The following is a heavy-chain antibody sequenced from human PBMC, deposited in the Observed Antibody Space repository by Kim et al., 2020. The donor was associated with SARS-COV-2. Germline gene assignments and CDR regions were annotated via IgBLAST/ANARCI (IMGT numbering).Heavy chain of an antibody. V-gene: IGHV3-64*01. CDR1: GFTFSSYA. Sequence: GGSLRLSCAASGFTFSSYAMHWVRQAPGKGLEYVSAISSNGGSTYYANSVKGRFTISRDNSKNTLYLQMGSLRAEDMAVYYCARDLSVAADSSGYHRDYWGQGTLVTVSS. J-gene: IGHJ4*02. CDR2: ISSNGGST. CDR3: ARDLSVAADSSGYHRDY. D-gene: IGHD3-22*01.